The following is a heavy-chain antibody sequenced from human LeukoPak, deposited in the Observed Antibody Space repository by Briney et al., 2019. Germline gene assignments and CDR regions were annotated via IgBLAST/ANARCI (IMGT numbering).Heavy chain of an antibody. V-gene: IGHV1-2*06. D-gene: IGHD6-13*01. Sequence: GASVKVSCKASGYTFTGYYMHWVRQAPGQGLEWMGRINPSSGGTNYAQKFQGRVTMTRDTSISTAYMELSRLRSDDTAVYYCARGQQLGTFDYWGQGTLVTVSS. CDR3: ARGQQLGTFDY. CDR1: GYTFTGYY. CDR2: INPSSGGT. J-gene: IGHJ4*02.